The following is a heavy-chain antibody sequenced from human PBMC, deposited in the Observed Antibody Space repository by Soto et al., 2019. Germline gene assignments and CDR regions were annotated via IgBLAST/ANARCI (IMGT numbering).Heavy chain of an antibody. CDR2: ISSRGKTI. CDR1: GFTFSDYY. D-gene: IGHD4-17*01. V-gene: IGHV3-11*01. Sequence: QEQLVESGGGLVKPGGSLRLSCAASGFTFSDYYMSWIRQAPGKGPEWVSDISSRGKTIFYADSVKGRFTISRDNAKNSLYLEMNNLRADDTAVYYCARETTVTTFDKWGQGTLVTVSS. J-gene: IGHJ4*02. CDR3: ARETTVTTFDK.